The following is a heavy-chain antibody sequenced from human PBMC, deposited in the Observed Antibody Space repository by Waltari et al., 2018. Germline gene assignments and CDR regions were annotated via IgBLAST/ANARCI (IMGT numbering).Heavy chain of an antibody. D-gene: IGHD3-10*01. CDR3: ARGHSGTMVG. J-gene: IGHJ4*02. Sequence: QLQLQESGPGLVKTSETLSRTCTVSGGSISSSRYYWVWIRQPPGKGLEWIGSSYYSGRTYYIPSLTSRVTISVDTSKNQFSLKLSSVTAADTVVYHCARGHSGTMVGWGQGTLVTVSS. CDR1: GGSISSSRYY. V-gene: IGHV4-39*07. CDR2: SYYSGRT.